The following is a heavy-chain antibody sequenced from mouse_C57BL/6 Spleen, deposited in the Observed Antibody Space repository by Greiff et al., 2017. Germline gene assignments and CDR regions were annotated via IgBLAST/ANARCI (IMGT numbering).Heavy chain of an antibody. CDR1: GYTFTDYN. J-gene: IGHJ3*01. CDR3: ARLSGLPGFAY. D-gene: IGHD2-1*01. V-gene: IGHV1-18*01. Sequence: VQLKESGPELVKPGASVKIPCKASGYTFTDYNMDWVKQSPGKSLEWIGDINPNNGGTIYNQKFKGKATLTGDKSSSTAYMELRSLTSEDTAVYYCARLSGLPGFAYWGQGTLVTVSA. CDR2: INPNNGGT.